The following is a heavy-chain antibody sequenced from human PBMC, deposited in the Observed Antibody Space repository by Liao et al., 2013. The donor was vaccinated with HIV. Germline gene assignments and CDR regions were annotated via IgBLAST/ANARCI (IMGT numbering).Heavy chain of an antibody. D-gene: IGHD3-3*01. CDR3: AREDYDLWSGYYYYYMDV. V-gene: IGHV4-4*07. J-gene: IGHJ6*03. CDR2: IYTSGST. CDR1: GGSISSYY. Sequence: QVQLQESGPGLVKPSETLSLTCTVSGGSISSYYWSWIRQPAGKGLEWIGRIYTSGSTNYNPSLKSRVTMSVDTSKNQFSLKLSSVTAADTAVYHCAREDYDLWSGYYYYYMDVWGKGTTVTVSS.